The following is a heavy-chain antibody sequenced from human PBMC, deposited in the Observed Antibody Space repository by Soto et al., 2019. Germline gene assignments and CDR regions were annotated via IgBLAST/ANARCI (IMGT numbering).Heavy chain of an antibody. Sequence: SETLCLTCPVSGCSISSYYWSWIRQPPGKGLEWIGYIYYSGSTNYNPSLKSRVTISVDTSKNQFSLKLSSVTAADTAVYYCARDSGIAGTAFDYWGQGTLVAVSS. CDR1: GCSISSYY. D-gene: IGHD1-7*01. V-gene: IGHV4-59*01. CDR2: IYYSGST. CDR3: ARDSGIAGTAFDY. J-gene: IGHJ4*02.